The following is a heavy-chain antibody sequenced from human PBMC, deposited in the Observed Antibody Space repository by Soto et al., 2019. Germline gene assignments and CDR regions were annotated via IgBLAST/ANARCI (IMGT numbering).Heavy chain of an antibody. CDR1: GGTFSSYT. J-gene: IGHJ5*02. CDR2: IIPILGIA. Sequence: SVKASCKACGGTFSSYTISWVRQAQGQGLEWMGRIIPILGIANYAQKFQGRVTITADKSTSTAYMELSSLRSEDTAVYYCARDRLLYRGYCFVPWGQGTLVTVSS. V-gene: IGHV1-69*04. D-gene: IGHD3-3*01. CDR3: ARDRLLYRGYCFVP.